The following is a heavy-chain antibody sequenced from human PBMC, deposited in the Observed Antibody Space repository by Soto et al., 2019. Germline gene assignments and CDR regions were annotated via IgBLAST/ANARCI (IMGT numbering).Heavy chain of an antibody. V-gene: IGHV3-33*01. Sequence: QVQLVESGGGVVQPGRSLRLSCAASGFTFSSYGMHWVRQAPGKGLEWVAVIWYDGSNKYYADSVKGRFTISRDNYKNTLYLQMNSLRAEDTAVYYCARGGHYGSGSYFPFDYWGQGTLVTVSS. J-gene: IGHJ4*02. CDR3: ARGGHYGSGSYFPFDY. D-gene: IGHD3-10*01. CDR2: IWYDGSNK. CDR1: GFTFSSYG.